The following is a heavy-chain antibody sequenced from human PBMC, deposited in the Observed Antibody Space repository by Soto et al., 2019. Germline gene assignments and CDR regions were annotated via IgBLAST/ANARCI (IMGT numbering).Heavy chain of an antibody. Sequence: GGSLRLSCAASGFTFSRYSMNWVRQTPGKGLERVSYINDDSDSIYYADSVKGRFTISRDNAKNSLYLQMASLRAEDTAVYYCARDIVAGSGWYTYDYWGQGTLVTVSS. J-gene: IGHJ4*02. CDR2: INDDSDSI. D-gene: IGHD6-19*01. CDR1: GFTFSRYS. V-gene: IGHV3-48*01. CDR3: ARDIVAGSGWYTYDY.